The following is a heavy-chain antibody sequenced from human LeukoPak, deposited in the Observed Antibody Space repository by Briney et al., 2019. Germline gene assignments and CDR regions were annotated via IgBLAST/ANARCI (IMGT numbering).Heavy chain of an antibody. V-gene: IGHV3-7*01. Sequence: GGSLRLSCAAAGFTFSSYWMSWVRQAPGKGLEWVANIKQDGSEKYYVDSVKGRFTISRDNAKNSLYLQMNSLRAEDTAVYYCARAPRWVVVPAALDYWGQGTLVTVSS. CDR2: IKQDGSEK. CDR1: GFTFSSYW. J-gene: IGHJ4*02. D-gene: IGHD2-2*01. CDR3: ARAPRWVVVPAALDY.